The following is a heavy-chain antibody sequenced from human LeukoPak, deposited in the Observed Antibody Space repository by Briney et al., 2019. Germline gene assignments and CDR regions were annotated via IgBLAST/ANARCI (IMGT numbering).Heavy chain of an antibody. CDR3: ARGGIAVAGTYHY. Sequence: ASVKVSCKASGYTFTSYGITWVRLAPGQGLEWMGWISAYNGNTNYAQMFQGRVIMTTDTSTNTAYMELRSLRSEDTAVYYCARGGIAVAGTYHYWGQGTLVTVSS. J-gene: IGHJ4*02. D-gene: IGHD6-19*01. V-gene: IGHV1-18*01. CDR2: ISAYNGNT. CDR1: GYTFTSYG.